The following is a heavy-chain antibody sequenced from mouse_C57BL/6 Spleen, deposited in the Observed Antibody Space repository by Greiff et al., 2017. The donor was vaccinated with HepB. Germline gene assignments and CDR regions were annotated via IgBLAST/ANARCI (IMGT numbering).Heavy chain of an antibody. CDR1: GYTFTDYY. J-gene: IGHJ2*01. Sequence: EVMLQQSGPELVKPGASVKISCKASGYTFTDYYMNWVKQSHGKSLEWIGDINPNNGGTSYNQKFKGKATLTVDKSSSTAYMELRSLTSEDSAVYYCARWYDGYDYWGQGTTLTVSS. CDR3: ARWYDGYDY. CDR2: INPNNGGT. V-gene: IGHV1-26*01. D-gene: IGHD2-3*01.